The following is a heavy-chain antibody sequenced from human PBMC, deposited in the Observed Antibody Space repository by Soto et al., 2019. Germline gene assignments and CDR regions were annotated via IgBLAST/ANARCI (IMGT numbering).Heavy chain of an antibody. Sequence: QLQLQESGPGLVKPSETLSLTCTVSGGSISSSSYYWGWIRQPPGKGLEWIGSIYYSGSTYYNPSLKRRVTISVDTSKNQFSLKLSSVTAADTAVYYCASLSSGWYAYYYYGMDVWGQGTTVTVSS. CDR2: IYYSGST. V-gene: IGHV4-39*01. CDR3: ASLSSGWYAYYYYGMDV. CDR1: GGSISSSSYY. J-gene: IGHJ6*02. D-gene: IGHD6-19*01.